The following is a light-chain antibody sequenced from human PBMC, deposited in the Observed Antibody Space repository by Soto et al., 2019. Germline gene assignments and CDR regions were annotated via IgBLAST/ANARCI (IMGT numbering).Light chain of an antibody. CDR3: ATWDDSLVV. J-gene: IGLJ2*01. CDR2: RNN. Sequence: QSALTQPPSASGTPGQRVTISCSGSSSNIGSNYASWYQQLPEMAPKLLIYRNNQRPSGVPDRFSGSKSGASASLAISGLRSEDEAHYYCATWDDSLVVFGGGTKLTVL. V-gene: IGLV1-47*01. CDR1: SSNIGSNY.